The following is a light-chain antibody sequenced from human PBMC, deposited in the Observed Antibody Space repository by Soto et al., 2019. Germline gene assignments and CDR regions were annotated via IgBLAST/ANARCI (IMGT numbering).Light chain of an antibody. V-gene: IGKV3-11*01. CDR1: QSVSSY. CDR3: QHRSDWPST. Sequence: EIVLTQSPATLSLSPGERATLSCRASQSVSSYLAWYQQKPGQAPRLLIYGASNRATGIPARFSGSGSGTDFTLTLSSLEPDDFAVYHCQHRSDWPSTFVGRTKVQIK. CDR2: GAS. J-gene: IGKJ4*01.